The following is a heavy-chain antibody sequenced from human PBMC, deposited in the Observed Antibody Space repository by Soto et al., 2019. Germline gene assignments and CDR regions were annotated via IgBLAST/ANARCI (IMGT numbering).Heavy chain of an antibody. D-gene: IGHD6-19*01. CDR2: IYYSGST. Sequence: ASETLSLTCTVSGGSISSGDYYWSWIRQPPGKGLEWIGYIYYSGSTYYNPSLKSRVTISVDTSKNQFSLKLSSVTAADTAVYYCATREAGTYYYGLDVWGQGTTVTVSS. CDR3: ATREAGTYYYGLDV. V-gene: IGHV4-30-4*01. CDR1: GGSISSGDYY. J-gene: IGHJ6*02.